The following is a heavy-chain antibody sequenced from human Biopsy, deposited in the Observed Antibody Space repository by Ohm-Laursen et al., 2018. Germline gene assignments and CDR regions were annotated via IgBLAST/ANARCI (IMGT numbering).Heavy chain of an antibody. J-gene: IGHJ4*02. D-gene: IGHD3-22*01. CDR1: DKSINKYY. CDR2: ILFSGDT. V-gene: IGHV4-4*07. CDR3: ARIIVRSSGSSNYFDY. Sequence: SQTLSLTCTVTDKSINKYYWSWLRQPAGKGLEYIGRILFSGDTNPDYNPSLKSRVTMSLDTSKNQFSLRLSSVTAVDTAIYYCARIIVRSSGSSNYFDYWGQGTLVTVSS.